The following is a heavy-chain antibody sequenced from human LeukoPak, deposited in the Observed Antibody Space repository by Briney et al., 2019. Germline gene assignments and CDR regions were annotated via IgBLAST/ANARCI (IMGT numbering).Heavy chain of an antibody. CDR2: INAGNGNT. V-gene: IGHV1-3*01. CDR1: GYTFTSYA. J-gene: IGHJ4*02. Sequence: ASVKVSCKASGYTFTSYAMHWVRQAPGQRLEWMGWINAGNGNTKYSQKFQGRVTITRDTSASTAYMELSSLGSEDTAVYYCASWVGVAAAGTNWGQGTLVTVSS. D-gene: IGHD6-13*01. CDR3: ASWVGVAAAGTN.